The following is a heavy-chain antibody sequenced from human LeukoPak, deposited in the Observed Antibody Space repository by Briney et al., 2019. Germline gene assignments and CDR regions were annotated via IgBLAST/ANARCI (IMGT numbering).Heavy chain of an antibody. V-gene: IGHV4-30-4*08. D-gene: IGHD2-15*01. CDR1: GGSFSGYY. CDR2: IYYSGST. CDR3: ARARRYCSGGSCYYPNYYYYMDV. Sequence: PSETLSLTCAVYGGSFSGYYWSWIRQPPGKGLEWIGYIYYSGSTYYNPSLKSRVTISVDTSKNQFSLKLSSVTAADTAVYYCARARRYCSGGSCYYPNYYYYMDVWGKGTTVTVSS. J-gene: IGHJ6*03.